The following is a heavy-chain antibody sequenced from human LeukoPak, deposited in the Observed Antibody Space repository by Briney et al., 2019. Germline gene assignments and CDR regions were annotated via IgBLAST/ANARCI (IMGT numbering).Heavy chain of an antibody. CDR1: GFTFSTYG. Sequence: PGRSLRLSCATSGFTFSTYGMHWVRQAPGKGLEWVAVIWYDGSEKYYADSVKGRFTVSRDNSKNTLYLQMSSLRAEDTAVYYCAKKRSYYDGASYGNCFDYWGQGTLLTVSS. CDR2: IWYDGSEK. CDR3: AKKRSYYDGASYGNCFDY. V-gene: IGHV3-33*06. J-gene: IGHJ4*02. D-gene: IGHD3-22*01.